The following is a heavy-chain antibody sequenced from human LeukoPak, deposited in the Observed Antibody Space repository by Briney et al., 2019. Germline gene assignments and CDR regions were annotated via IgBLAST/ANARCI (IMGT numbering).Heavy chain of an antibody. J-gene: IGHJ6*03. CDR3: ARGTTIFGVVSGTYYMDV. D-gene: IGHD3-3*01. CDR2: INAGNGNT. Sequence: ASVKVSCKASGYTFTSYAMHWVRQAPGQRLEWMGWINAGNGNTKYSQKFQGRVTITRNTSISTAYMELSSLRSEDTAVYYCARGTTIFGVVSGTYYMDVWGKGTTVTVSS. CDR1: GYTFTSYA. V-gene: IGHV1-3*01.